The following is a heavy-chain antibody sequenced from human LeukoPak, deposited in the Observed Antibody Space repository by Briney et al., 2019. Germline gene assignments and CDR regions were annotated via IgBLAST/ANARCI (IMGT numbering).Heavy chain of an antibody. CDR1: GGSISSSSYY. J-gene: IGHJ4*02. V-gene: IGHV4-39*01. D-gene: IGHD3-3*01. CDR3: ARRVVYDFWSGCPFNLHDY. Sequence: PSETLSLTCTVSGGSISSSSYYWGWIRQPPGKGLEWIGSIYYSGSTYYNPSLKSRVTISVDTSKNQFSLKLSSVTAADTAVYYCARRVVYDFWSGCPFNLHDYWGQGTLVTVSS. CDR2: IYYSGST.